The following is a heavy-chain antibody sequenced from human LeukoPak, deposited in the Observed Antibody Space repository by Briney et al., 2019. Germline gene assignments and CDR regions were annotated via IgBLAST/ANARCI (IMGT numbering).Heavy chain of an antibody. CDR3: ARVDIRTAFFDY. CDR1: GGSISSGDYY. J-gene: IGHJ4*02. V-gene: IGHV4-30-4*01. D-gene: IGHD5-12*01. Sequence: PSQTLSLTCTVSGGSISSGDYYWSWIRQPPGKGLEWIGYIYYSGSTYYNPSLKSRVTISVDTSKNQFSLNLSSVTAADTAVYYCARVDIRTAFFDYWGQGTLVTVSS. CDR2: IYYSGST.